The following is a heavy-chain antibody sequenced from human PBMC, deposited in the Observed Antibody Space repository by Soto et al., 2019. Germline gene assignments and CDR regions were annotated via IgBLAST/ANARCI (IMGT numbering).Heavy chain of an antibody. D-gene: IGHD3-22*01. CDR1: GYTFTSYD. V-gene: IGHV1-8*01. CDR3: ARYAYYDSSGYPAFDY. Sequence: ASVKVSCKASGYTFTSYDINWVRQATGQGLEWMGWMNPNSGSTGYAQKFQGRVTMTRNTSISTAYMELSSLRSEDTAVYYCARYAYYDSSGYPAFDYWGQGTLVTVSS. J-gene: IGHJ4*02. CDR2: MNPNSGST.